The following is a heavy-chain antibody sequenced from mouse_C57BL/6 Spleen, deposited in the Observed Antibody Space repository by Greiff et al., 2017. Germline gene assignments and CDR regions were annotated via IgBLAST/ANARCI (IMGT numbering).Heavy chain of an antibody. CDR1: GFTFSSYA. V-gene: IGHV5-4*01. J-gene: IGHJ3*01. Sequence: EVQRVESGGGLVKPGGSLKLSCAASGFTFSSYAMSWVRQTPEKRLEWVATISDGGSYTYYPDNVKGRFTISRDNAKNNLYLQMSHLKSEDTAMYYCARDRDYYGSSYEFAYWGQGTLVTVSA. CDR3: ARDRDYYGSSYEFAY. D-gene: IGHD1-1*01. CDR2: ISDGGSYT.